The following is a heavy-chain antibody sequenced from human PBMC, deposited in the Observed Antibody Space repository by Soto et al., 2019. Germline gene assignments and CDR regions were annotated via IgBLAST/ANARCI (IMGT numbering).Heavy chain of an antibody. CDR1: GGTFSSYA. D-gene: IGHD3-22*01. Sequence: GASVKVSCKASGGTFSSYAISWVRQAPGQGLEWMGGIIPIFGTANYAQKFQGRVTITADESTSTAYMELSSLRSEDTAVYYCARGADYYDAVQDRYYYYYGMDVWGQGTTVTVSS. J-gene: IGHJ6*02. V-gene: IGHV1-69*13. CDR2: IIPIFGTA. CDR3: ARGADYYDAVQDRYYYYYGMDV.